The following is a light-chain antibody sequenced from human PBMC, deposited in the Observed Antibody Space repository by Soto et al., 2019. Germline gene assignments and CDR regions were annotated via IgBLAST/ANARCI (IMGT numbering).Light chain of an antibody. V-gene: IGKV1-39*01. Sequence: DIHMTQSPSSLSASLGDGVTITCRASQSITSYLNWYQQKLGKAPKLLIYGASSLQSGVPSRFSGSGSGTDFTLTISSLQPEDFATYYCQQSYGTPTFGQGTRLEIK. CDR3: QQSYGTPT. J-gene: IGKJ5*01. CDR2: GAS. CDR1: QSITSY.